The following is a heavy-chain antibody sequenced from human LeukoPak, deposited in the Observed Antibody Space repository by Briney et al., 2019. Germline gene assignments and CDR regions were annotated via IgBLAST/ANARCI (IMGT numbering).Heavy chain of an antibody. J-gene: IGHJ5*02. CDR3: ARAQRGYYDFWSGSAYSNWFDP. CDR2: ISAYNGNT. V-gene: IGHV1-18*01. D-gene: IGHD3-3*01. Sequence: GASVKVSCKASGYTFTSYGISWVRQAPGQGLEWMGWISAYNGNTNYAQKLQGRVTMTKDTSTSTAYMELRSLRSDDTAVDYCARAQRGYYDFWSGSAYSNWFDPWGQGTLVTVSS. CDR1: GYTFTSYG.